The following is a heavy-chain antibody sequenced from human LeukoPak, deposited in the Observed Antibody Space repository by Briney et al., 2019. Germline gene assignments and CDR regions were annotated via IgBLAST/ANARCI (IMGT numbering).Heavy chain of an antibody. J-gene: IGHJ5*02. D-gene: IGHD3-3*01. Sequence: PGGSLRLSCAASGFTFSSYSMNWVRQAPGKGLEWVSALSAGKQIPYYADSVKGRFTVSRDNSKNTLYLQSSSLRAEDTAVYYCAREHDLWHEGGNWFDAWGQGSLVTVSS. CDR3: AREHDLWHEGGNWFDA. V-gene: IGHV3-23*01. CDR1: GFTFSSYS. CDR2: LSAGKQIP.